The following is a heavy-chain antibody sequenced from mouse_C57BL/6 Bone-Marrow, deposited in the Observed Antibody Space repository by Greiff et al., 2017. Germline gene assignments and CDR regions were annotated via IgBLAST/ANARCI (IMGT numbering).Heavy chain of an antibody. D-gene: IGHD1-1*01. J-gene: IGHJ4*01. CDR3: AREGMGLRLYAMDY. Sequence: QVQLQQSGAELARPGASVKLSCKASGYTFTSYGISWVKQRTGQGLEWIGEIYPRSGSTYYNEKFKGKATLTADKSSSTAYMELRSLTSEDSAVXFCAREGMGLRLYAMDYWGQGTSVTVSS. CDR1: GYTFTSYG. CDR2: IYPRSGST. V-gene: IGHV1-81*01.